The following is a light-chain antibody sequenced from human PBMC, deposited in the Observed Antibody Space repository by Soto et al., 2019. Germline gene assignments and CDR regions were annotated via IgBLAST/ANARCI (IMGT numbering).Light chain of an antibody. CDR1: SSNIGAGSD. CDR3: QSYDSSLRGWV. CDR2: VNN. Sequence: QSVLTQPPSVSGAPGQSVTISCTGSSSNIGAGSDVHWFQQLPGTAPKVLIYVNNNRPSGVPDRFSGSKSGTSASLAITGLQADDEADYYCQSYDSSLRGWVFGGGTKLTVL. V-gene: IGLV1-40*01. J-gene: IGLJ3*02.